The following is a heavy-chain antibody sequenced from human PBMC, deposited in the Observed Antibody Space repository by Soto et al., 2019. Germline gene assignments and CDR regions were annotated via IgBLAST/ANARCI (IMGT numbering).Heavy chain of an antibody. J-gene: IGHJ1*01. CDR2: ISYDGSNK. CDR3: AKDLPLGAEYFQH. CDR1: GFTFSSYG. Sequence: GGSLRLSCAASGFTFSSYGMHWVRQAPGKGLEWVAVISYDGSNKYYADSVKGRFTISRDNSKNTLYLQMNSLRAEDTAVYYCAKDLPLGAEYFQHWGQGTLVTVSS. V-gene: IGHV3-30*18.